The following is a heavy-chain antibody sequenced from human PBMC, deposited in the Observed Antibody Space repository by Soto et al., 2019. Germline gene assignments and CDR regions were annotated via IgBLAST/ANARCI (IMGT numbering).Heavy chain of an antibody. CDR2: IYHSGNT. CDR1: GGSVSSGGYS. D-gene: IGHD3-10*01. CDR3: ARYHNRGPQYGYFDV. V-gene: IGHV4-30-2*01. J-gene: IGHJ2*01. Sequence: QLQLQESGSGLVKPSQTLSLTCAVSGGSVSSGGYSWSWIRQPPGKGLEWVGYIYHSGNTYYNPSLKSRVAISVDMSKNQFSLELSSVTAADTAVYYCARYHNRGPQYGYFDVWGRGTLVTVSS.